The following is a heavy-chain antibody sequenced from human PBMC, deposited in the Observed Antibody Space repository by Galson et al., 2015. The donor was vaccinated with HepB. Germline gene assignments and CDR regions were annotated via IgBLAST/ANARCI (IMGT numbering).Heavy chain of an antibody. J-gene: IGHJ6*03. D-gene: IGHD4-17*01. CDR3: AAEPARRLRADYYDLDV. CDR2: IVVGSGNT. CDR1: GFTFTSSA. Sequence: SVKVSCKASGFTFTSSAMHWVRQARGQRLEWIGWIVVGSGNTNYAQKFQERVTITRDTSTSTAYMELSSLRSEDTAVYYCAAEPARRLRADYYDLDVWGKGTMVTVSS. V-gene: IGHV1-58*02.